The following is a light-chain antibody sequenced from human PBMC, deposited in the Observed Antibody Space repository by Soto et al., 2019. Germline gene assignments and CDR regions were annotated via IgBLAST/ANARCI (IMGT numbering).Light chain of an antibody. CDR3: CSYAGSYIQYV. CDR1: SSDIGNYDY. V-gene: IGLV2-11*01. CDR2: DVS. J-gene: IGLJ1*01. Sequence: QSVLTQPRSVSGSPGQSVTLSCTGTSSDIGNYDYVSWYQQHPGMAPKLIIYDVSKRPSGVPDRFSVSKSGNTASLTISGLQAEDEADYSCCSYAGSYIQYVFGTGTKVTVL.